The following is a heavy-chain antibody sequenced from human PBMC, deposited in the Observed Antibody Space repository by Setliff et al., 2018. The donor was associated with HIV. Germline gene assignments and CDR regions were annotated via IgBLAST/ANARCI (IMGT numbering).Heavy chain of an antibody. J-gene: IGHJ3*02. CDR1: GYTFTGYY. D-gene: IGHD6-13*01. CDR2: INPNSGGT. V-gene: IGHV1-2*02. CDR3: ARDPGYKSTWYGVFDI. Sequence: GASVKVSCKASGYTFTGYYMHWVRQAPGQGLEWMGWINPNSGGTTYAQKFQGRVTMTRDTSISTAYMEVSRLRSDDTAVYYCARDPGYKSTWYGVFDIWGQGTMVTVSS.